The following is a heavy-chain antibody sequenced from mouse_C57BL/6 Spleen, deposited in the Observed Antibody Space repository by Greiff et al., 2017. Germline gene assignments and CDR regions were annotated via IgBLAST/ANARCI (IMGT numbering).Heavy chain of an antibody. CDR3: ARRVKHYDYDYCDD. Sequence: VQLQQPGAELVMPGASVKLSCKASGYTFTSYWMHWVKQRPGQGLEWIGEIDPSASYTNYNQKFKGKSTLTVDKSSSTAYMQLSSLTSEDSAVNYCARRVKHYDYDYCDDWGQGPTHTVSS. CDR2: IDPSASYT. CDR1: GYTFTSYW. J-gene: IGHJ2*01. V-gene: IGHV1-69*01. D-gene: IGHD2-4*01.